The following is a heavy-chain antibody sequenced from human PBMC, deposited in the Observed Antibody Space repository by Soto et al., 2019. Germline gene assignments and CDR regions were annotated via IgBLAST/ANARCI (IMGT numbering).Heavy chain of an antibody. J-gene: IGHJ4*01. CDR3: ARDLPGYCTTTDCYSYFDY. Sequence: EVQLVESGGGLVQPGGSLRLSCAVSGFTFTSYSMSWVRQAPGEGLEWVANIQQDGSEKYYVDSVKGRFTISRDNAKNSLYLQMNSLRAEDTAVYYCARDLPGYCTTTDCYSYFDYWGHRTLVTASS. V-gene: IGHV3-7*03. D-gene: IGHD2-2*02. CDR1: GFTFTSYS. CDR2: IQQDGSEK.